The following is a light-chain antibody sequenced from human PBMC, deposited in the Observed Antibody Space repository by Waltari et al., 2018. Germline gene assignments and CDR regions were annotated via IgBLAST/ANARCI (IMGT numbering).Light chain of an antibody. V-gene: IGKV1-5*03. Sequence: DIQMTQSPSTVSASIGDRVTIPCRASQTIGNWLAWYQKKPGKAPKLLIYKTSSLDLGVPLTFSGSRSGTEFTLTISSLRPDDFATYYCLQYDAYPWTFGHGTRVEVK. CDR2: KTS. CDR1: QTIGNW. CDR3: LQYDAYPWT. J-gene: IGKJ1*01.